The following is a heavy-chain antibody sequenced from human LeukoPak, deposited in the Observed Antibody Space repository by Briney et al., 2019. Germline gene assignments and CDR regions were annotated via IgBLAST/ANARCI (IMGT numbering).Heavy chain of an antibody. Sequence: SETLSLTCAVYGGPFSGYYWSWIRQPPGKGLEWIGEINHSGSTNYNPSLKSRVTISVDTSKNQFSLKLSSVTAADTAVYYCARGGGSYYVDYWGQGTLVTVSS. D-gene: IGHD3-16*01. V-gene: IGHV4-34*01. CDR2: INHSGST. J-gene: IGHJ4*02. CDR1: GGPFSGYY. CDR3: ARGGGSYYVDY.